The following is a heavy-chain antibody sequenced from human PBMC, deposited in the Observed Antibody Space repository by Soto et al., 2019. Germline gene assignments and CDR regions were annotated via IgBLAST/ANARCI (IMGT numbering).Heavy chain of an antibody. V-gene: IGHV1-58*01. Sequence: ASVKVSCKASGFTFTSSAVQWVRQARGQRLEWIGWIVVGSGNTNYAQKFQERVTITRDMSTSTAYMELSSLRSEDTAVYYCAADPLHYYDSSGAGLGPSDPWGQGTLVTVSS. J-gene: IGHJ5*02. CDR1: GFTFTSSA. CDR2: IVVGSGNT. D-gene: IGHD3-22*01. CDR3: AADPLHYYDSSGAGLGPSDP.